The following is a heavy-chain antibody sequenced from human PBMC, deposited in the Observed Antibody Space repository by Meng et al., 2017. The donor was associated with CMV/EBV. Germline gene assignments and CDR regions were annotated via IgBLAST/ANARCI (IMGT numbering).Heavy chain of an antibody. J-gene: IGHJ4*02. D-gene: IGHD3-3*01. CDR3: ASGGRGTYYDFWSGYSYFDY. CDR1: GYTFTSYG. V-gene: IGHV1-18*01. Sequence: VKVSCKASGYTFTSYGISWVRQAPGQGLEWMGWISAYNGNTNYAQKLQGRVTMTTDTSTSTAYMELRSLRSDDTAVYYCASGGRGTYYDFWSGYSYFDYWGQGTLVTVSS. CDR2: ISAYNGNT.